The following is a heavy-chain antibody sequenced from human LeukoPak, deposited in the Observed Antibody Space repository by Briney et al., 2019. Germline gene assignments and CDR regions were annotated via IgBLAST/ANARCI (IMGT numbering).Heavy chain of an antibody. Sequence: SVKVSCKASGGTFSSCAISWVRQAPGQGLEWMGRIIPILGIANYVQKFQGRVTITADKSTSTAYMELSSLRSEDTAVYYCARDGGSSWPLFDYWGQGTLVTVSS. CDR3: ARDGGSSWPLFDY. CDR1: GGTFSSCA. J-gene: IGHJ4*02. D-gene: IGHD6-13*01. CDR2: IIPILGIA. V-gene: IGHV1-69*04.